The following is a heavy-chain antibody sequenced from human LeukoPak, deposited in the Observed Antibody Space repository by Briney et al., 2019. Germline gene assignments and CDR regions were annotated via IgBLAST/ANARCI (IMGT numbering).Heavy chain of an antibody. CDR2: IRYDGSNK. D-gene: IGHD3-9*01. CDR1: GFTFNSYG. V-gene: IGHV3-30*02. CDR3: AKDSDVLRYFDWLSTYYFDY. Sequence: GGSLRLSCAASGFTFNSYGMHWVRQVPGKGLEWVAFIRYDGSNKYYADSVKGRFTISRDNSKNTLYLQMNSLRAEDTAVYYCAKDSDVLRYFDWLSTYYFDYWGQGTLVTVSS. J-gene: IGHJ4*02.